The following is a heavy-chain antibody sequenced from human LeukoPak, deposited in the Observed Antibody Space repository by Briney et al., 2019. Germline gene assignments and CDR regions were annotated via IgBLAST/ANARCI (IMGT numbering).Heavy chain of an antibody. CDR2: FDPEDGET. CDR3: ATGVLLLDYYGSGSYYLDY. J-gene: IGHJ4*02. D-gene: IGHD3-10*01. CDR1: GYTLTELS. V-gene: IGHV1-24*01. Sequence: ASVKVSCKVSGYTLTELSMHWVRQAPGKGLEWMGGFDPEDGETIYAQKFQGRVTMTEDTSTDTAYMELSSLRSEDTAVYYCATGVLLLDYYGSGSYYLDYWGQGTLVTVSS.